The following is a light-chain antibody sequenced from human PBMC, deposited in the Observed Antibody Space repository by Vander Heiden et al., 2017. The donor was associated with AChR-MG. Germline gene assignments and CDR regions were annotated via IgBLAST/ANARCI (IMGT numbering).Light chain of an antibody. V-gene: IGKV3-20*01. J-gene: IGKJ1*01. CDR2: GAS. CDR3: QHYGTTPWA. CDR1: QSVNTYY. Sequence: EIVLTQSPCTLSLSPGETATLSCKASQSVNTYYLAWYQQKPGQAPRLLMYGASTRPTGIPDRFSSSGSGTDSTLIISRLEPEDSAVYYCQHYGTTPWAFGQGTKVEI.